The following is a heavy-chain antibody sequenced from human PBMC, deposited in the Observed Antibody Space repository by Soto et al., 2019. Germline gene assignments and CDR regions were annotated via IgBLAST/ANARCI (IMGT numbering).Heavy chain of an antibody. CDR1: GGFTSTNNW. Sequence: QLQLQESGPGLVRPSGTLSLTCAVSGGFTSTNNWWSWVRQPPGKGLEWIGDAYHSGSTEYNPSLKSRVSISVDTSKNQFSLKMNSVTAADTAVYYCARDYRTPSAGAMDVWGQGTTVTVSS. CDR3: ARDYRTPSAGAMDV. V-gene: IGHV4-4*02. CDR2: AYHSGST. D-gene: IGHD2-15*01. J-gene: IGHJ6*02.